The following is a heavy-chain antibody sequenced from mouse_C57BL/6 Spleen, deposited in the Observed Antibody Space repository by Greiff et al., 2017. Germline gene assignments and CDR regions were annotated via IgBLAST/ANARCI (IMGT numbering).Heavy chain of an antibody. D-gene: IGHD3-2*02. J-gene: IGHJ1*03. V-gene: IGHV1-80*01. CDR2: IYPGDGDT. Sequence: VQLQQSGAELVKPGASVKISCKASGYAFSSYWMNWVKQRPGKGLEWIGQIYPGDGDTNYNGKFKGKATLTADKSSSPAYMQLSSLTSEDAAVYCCARSGYGWYVDVWGTGTTVTVSS. CDR1: GYAFSSYW. CDR3: ARSGYGWYVDV.